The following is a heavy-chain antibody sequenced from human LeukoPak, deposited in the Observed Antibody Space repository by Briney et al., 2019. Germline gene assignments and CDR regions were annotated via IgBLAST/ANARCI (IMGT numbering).Heavy chain of an antibody. V-gene: IGHV3-48*03. CDR2: ISSSGSTI. D-gene: IGHD3-10*02. J-gene: IGHJ6*04. CDR3: AELGMIGGV. Sequence: PGRSLRLSCAASGFTFSSYEMNWVRQAPGKGLEWVSYISSSGSTIYYADSVKGRFTISRDNAKNSLYLQMNSLRAEDKAVYYCAELGMIGGVWGKGTTVTISA. CDR1: GFTFSSYE.